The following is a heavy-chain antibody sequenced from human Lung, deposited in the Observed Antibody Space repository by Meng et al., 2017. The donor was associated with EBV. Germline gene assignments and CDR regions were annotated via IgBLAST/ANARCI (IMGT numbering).Heavy chain of an antibody. D-gene: IGHD3-22*01. CDR3: AKELYYGFRVYDF. CDR1: GFTFSNYA. V-gene: IGHV3-23*01. J-gene: IGHJ4*02. Sequence: EVELLESWGGLVLPVGSLRLSCAASGFTFSNYALSWVRQAPGQGLEWVSTISGSGTNTFYADSVKGRFSVSRDNSKNTLYLQMNSLRVEDTAVYYCAKELYYGFRVYDFWGQGTLVTVSS. CDR2: ISGSGTNT.